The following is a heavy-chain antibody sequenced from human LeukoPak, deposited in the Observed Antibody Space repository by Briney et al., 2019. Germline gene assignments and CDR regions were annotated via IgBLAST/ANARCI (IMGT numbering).Heavy chain of an antibody. CDR1: GFTLSNYW. CDR2: IKLDGREK. D-gene: IGHD6-19*01. CDR3: ARGGTVTGRFES. Sequence: GGSLRLSCAASGFTLSNYWMSWVRQAPGKGLEWVANIKLDGREKYYVDSVKGRFTISRDNAQNSLYLQMNSLRADDTAMYYCARGGTVTGRFESWGQGTLVTVSS. J-gene: IGHJ4*02. V-gene: IGHV3-7*05.